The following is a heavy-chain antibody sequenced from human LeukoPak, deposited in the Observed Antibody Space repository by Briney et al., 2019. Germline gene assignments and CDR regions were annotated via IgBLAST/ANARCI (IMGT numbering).Heavy chain of an antibody. Sequence: SETLSLTCAVYGGSFSGYYWSWIRQPPGKGLEWIGEINHSGSTNYNPSLKSRVTISVDTSKNQFSLKLSSVTAADTAVYYCARDLGYYYDSSAYDDAFDIWGQGTMVTVSS. CDR3: ARDLGYYYDSSAYDDAFDI. J-gene: IGHJ3*02. CDR2: INHSGST. CDR1: GGSFSGYY. V-gene: IGHV4-34*01. D-gene: IGHD3-22*01.